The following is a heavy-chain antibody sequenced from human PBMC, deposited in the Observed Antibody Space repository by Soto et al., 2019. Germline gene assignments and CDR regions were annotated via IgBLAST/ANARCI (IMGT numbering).Heavy chain of an antibody. CDR1: GGSISSSSYY. J-gene: IGHJ6*03. CDR2: ICYSGST. CDR3: ARHQDVDTAMVFPYYYYYYMDV. V-gene: IGHV4-39*01. Sequence: SETLSLTCTVSGGSISSSSYYWGWIRQPPGKGLEWIGSICYSGSTYYNPSLKSRVTISVDTSKNQFSLKLSSVTAADTAVYYCARHQDVDTAMVFPYYYYYYMDVWGKGTTVTVSS. D-gene: IGHD5-18*01.